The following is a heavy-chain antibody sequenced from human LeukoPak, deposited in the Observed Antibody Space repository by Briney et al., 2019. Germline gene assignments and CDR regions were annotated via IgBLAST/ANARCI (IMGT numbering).Heavy chain of an antibody. CDR1: GFTFSSYS. J-gene: IGHJ4*02. CDR2: ISSSSSYI. CDR3: ARVLIAVAAYFDY. D-gene: IGHD6-19*01. V-gene: IGHV3-21*01. Sequence: GGSLRLSCAASGFTFSSYSMNWVRQAPGKGLEWVSSISSSSSYIYYAGSVKGRFTISRDNAKNSLYLQMNSLRAEDTAVYYCARVLIAVAAYFDYWGQGTLVTVSS.